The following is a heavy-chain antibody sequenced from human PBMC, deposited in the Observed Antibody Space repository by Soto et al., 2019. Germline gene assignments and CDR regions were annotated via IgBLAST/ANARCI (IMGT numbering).Heavy chain of an antibody. Sequence: SETLSLTCAVSGGSISSGGYSWIWIRQPPGKGLEWIGYIYHSGSTYYNPSLKSRVTISVDRSKNQFSLKLSSVTAADTAVYYCASLGIAVAGTFDYWGQGTLVTVSS. J-gene: IGHJ4*02. V-gene: IGHV4-30-2*01. CDR2: IYHSGST. CDR3: ASLGIAVAGTFDY. D-gene: IGHD6-19*01. CDR1: GGSISSGGYS.